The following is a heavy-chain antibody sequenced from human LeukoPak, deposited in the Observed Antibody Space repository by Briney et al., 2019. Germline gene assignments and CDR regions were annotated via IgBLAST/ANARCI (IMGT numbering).Heavy chain of an antibody. CDR1: GGSFSVYY. V-gene: IGHV4-34*01. D-gene: IGHD6-19*01. CDR3: ARGAAVAGYYYYYYTDV. CDR2: INHSGST. J-gene: IGHJ6*03. Sequence: SETLSLTCAVYGGSFSVYYWSWIRQPPGKGLEWIGEINHSGSTNYNPSLKSRVTISVDTSKNQFSLKLSSVTAADTAVYYCARGAAVAGYYYYYYTDVWGKGTTVTVSS.